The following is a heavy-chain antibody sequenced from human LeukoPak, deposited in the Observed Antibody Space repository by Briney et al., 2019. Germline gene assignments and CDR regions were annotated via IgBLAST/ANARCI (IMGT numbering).Heavy chain of an antibody. CDR2: IYSGGDI. V-gene: IGHV3-53*01. Sequence: GGSLRLSCAASGFTVSGNYMSWVRQAPGKGLEWVSVIYSGGDISYADSVKGRFTISSDTSQNKLYLHMNSLRVEDTAVYYCAGGTDFWSGYCFGSWGQGTLVTVSS. D-gene: IGHD3-3*01. CDR3: AGGTDFWSGYCFGS. CDR1: GFTVSGNY. J-gene: IGHJ4*02.